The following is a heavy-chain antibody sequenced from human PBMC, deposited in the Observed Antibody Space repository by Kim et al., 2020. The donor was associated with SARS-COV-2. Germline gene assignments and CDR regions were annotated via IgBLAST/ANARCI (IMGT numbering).Heavy chain of an antibody. D-gene: IGHD3-10*01. V-gene: IGHV1-3*01. CDR3: ARDSGIGDHYYCYGMDV. J-gene: IGHJ6*02. CDR1: GYTFTSYA. Sequence: ASVKVSCKASGYTFTSYAMHWVRQAPGQRLEGMGWINAGNGNTKYSQKFQGRVTITRDTSASTAYMELSSLRSEDTAVYYFARDSGIGDHYYCYGMDVWGQGTTVTVSS. CDR2: INAGNGNT.